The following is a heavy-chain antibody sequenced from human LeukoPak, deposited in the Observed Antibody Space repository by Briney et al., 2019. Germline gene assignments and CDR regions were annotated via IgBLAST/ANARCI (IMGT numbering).Heavy chain of an antibody. V-gene: IGHV3-66*02. CDR3: ARGREGLVIPYFDY. D-gene: IGHD3/OR15-3a*01. CDR1: GFTVSSNY. CDR2: TYSGGST. J-gene: IGHJ4*02. Sequence: GGSLRLSCAASGFTVSSNYMSWVRQAPGKGLEWVSVTYSGGSTYYADSVKGRFTISRDNSKNTLYLQMNSLRAEDTAVYYCARGREGLVIPYFDYWGQGTLVTVSS.